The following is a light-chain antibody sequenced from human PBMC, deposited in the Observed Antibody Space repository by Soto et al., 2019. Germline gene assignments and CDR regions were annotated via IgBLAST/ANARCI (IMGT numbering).Light chain of an antibody. J-gene: IGLJ1*01. CDR3: RSYAGSSTANYV. V-gene: IGLV2-23*01. CDR2: EGS. Sequence: QSVRTQPASVSGSPGQSITISCTGTSSDVGSYNLVSWYQQHPGKAPKLMIYEGSKRPSGVSNRFSGSKSGNTASLTISGLQAEDEADYYCRSYAGSSTANYVFGTGTKVTVL. CDR1: SSDVGSYNL.